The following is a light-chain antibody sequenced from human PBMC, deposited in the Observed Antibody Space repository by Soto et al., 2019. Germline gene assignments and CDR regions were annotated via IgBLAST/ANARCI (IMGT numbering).Light chain of an antibody. J-gene: IGKJ1*01. V-gene: IGKV3-20*01. CDR1: QSVNSNY. CDR2: GAS. CDR3: QQYASTPPT. Sequence: EIVLTQSPGTLSLSPGDRATLSCRASQSVNSNYLAWYQRKPGQAPRLLIYGASNRATDIPYRFSASGSATDFTLTITRLEAKNFTVYYCQQYASTPPTFAQGTKVEVK.